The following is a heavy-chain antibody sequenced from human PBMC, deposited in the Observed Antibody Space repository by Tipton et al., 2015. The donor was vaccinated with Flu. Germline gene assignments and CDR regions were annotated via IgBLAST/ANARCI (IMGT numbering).Heavy chain of an antibody. Sequence: TLSLTCAVYGGSFSGYYWSWIRQPPGKGLEWIGEINHSGSTNYNPSLKSRVTISVDTSKNQFSLKLSSVTAADTAVYYCARALMVFFDYWGQGTLVTVSS. CDR1: GGSFSGYY. J-gene: IGHJ4*02. CDR3: ARALMVFFDY. D-gene: IGHD2-8*01. CDR2: INHSGST. V-gene: IGHV4-34*01.